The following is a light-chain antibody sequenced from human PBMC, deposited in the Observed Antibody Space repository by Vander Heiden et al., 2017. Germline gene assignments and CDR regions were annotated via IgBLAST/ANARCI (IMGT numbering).Light chain of an antibody. J-gene: IGLJ1*01. Sequence: QSALTQPPSASGSPGQSATIPCTGTSSDVGGYDYVSWYQQHPGKAPKLIIYEVNKRPSGVPDRFSGSQSGNTASLTVSGLQAEDEGDYFCSSYAGTNTEVFGTGTKVTVL. CDR2: EVN. CDR1: SSDVGGYDY. V-gene: IGLV2-8*01. CDR3: SSYAGTNTEV.